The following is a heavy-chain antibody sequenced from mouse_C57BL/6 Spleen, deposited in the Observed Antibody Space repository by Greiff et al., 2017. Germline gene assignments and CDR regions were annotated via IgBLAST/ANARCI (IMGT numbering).Heavy chain of an antibody. D-gene: IGHD2-4*01. CDR2: INPGSGGT. J-gene: IGHJ2*01. Sequence: QVQLQQSGAELVRPGTSVKVSCKASGYAFTNYLIEWVKQRPGQGLEWIGVINPGSGGTNYNEKFKGKATLTADKSSSTAYMQLSSLTSEDSAVYFCARGDDYDGYFDYWGQGTTLTVSS. CDR1: GYAFTNYL. CDR3: ARGDDYDGYFDY. V-gene: IGHV1-54*01.